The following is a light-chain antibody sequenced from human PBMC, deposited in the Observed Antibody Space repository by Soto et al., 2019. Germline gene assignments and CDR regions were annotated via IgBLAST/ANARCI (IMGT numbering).Light chain of an antibody. CDR3: QQYGSSGT. V-gene: IGKV3-20*01. J-gene: IGKJ1*01. CDR1: QSVSNNY. Sequence: IVCTQSPGTLSLSPWERATLFCRASQSVSNNYLAWYQKQPGQAPRLLIYGASNRATGIPDRFSGSGSGTDFTLTISRLEQEDFAVYYCQQYGSSGTFGQGTKVDIK. CDR2: GAS.